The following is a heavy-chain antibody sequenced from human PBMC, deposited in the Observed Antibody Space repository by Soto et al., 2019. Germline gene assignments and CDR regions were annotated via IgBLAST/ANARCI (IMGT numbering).Heavy chain of an antibody. J-gene: IGHJ4*02. Sequence: QGQLVQSGAEVKKPGASVKVSCGTSGFSFTSYSFHWVRQAPAQGLQWMGWINAGRGKTKYSQQFQGRVTFTWDTSATTVYMELSRLTSEDTSVFYCARWIDNGYFDYWGQGTLVTVS. CDR3: ARWIDNGYFDY. CDR1: GFSFTSYS. D-gene: IGHD4-17*01. CDR2: INAGRGKT. V-gene: IGHV1-3*01.